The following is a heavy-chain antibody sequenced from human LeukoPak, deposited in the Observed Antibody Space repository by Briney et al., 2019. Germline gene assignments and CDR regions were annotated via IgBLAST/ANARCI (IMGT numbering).Heavy chain of an antibody. CDR3: VIDIGGYDDF. D-gene: IGHD5-12*01. V-gene: IGHV3-74*01. CDR2: INTQGTYT. Sequence: GGSLRLSRAVSGITFSSYWMHWVRQDPRRVLLWVSRINTQGTYTNYADSVKGRFTISRDNAKNTLYLQMSSLRADDTAVYYCVIDIGGYDDFWGQGTLVSVSS. J-gene: IGHJ4*02. CDR1: GITFSSYW.